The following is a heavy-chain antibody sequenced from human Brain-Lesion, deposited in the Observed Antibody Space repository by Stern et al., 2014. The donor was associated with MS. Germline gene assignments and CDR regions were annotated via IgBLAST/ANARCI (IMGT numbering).Heavy chain of an antibody. CDR2: IFNSGST. CDR3: ARGRVVPGFQYYATDV. V-gene: IGHV4-61*02. D-gene: IGHD2-2*01. J-gene: IGHJ6*02. Sequence: VQLVESGPGLVKPSQTLSLSCTVSGGSISSGGYYWSWIRQPAGKGLEWIGRIFNSGSTSYNPSLKSRVTISIDTSKNPFSLRLNSMTAADTAVYYCARGRVVPGFQYYATDVWGQGTTVIVSS. CDR1: GGSISSGGYY.